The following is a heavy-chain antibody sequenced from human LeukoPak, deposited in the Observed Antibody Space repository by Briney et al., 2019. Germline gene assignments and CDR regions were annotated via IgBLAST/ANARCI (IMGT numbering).Heavy chain of an antibody. J-gene: IGHJ4*02. CDR1: GFPFSSFA. D-gene: IGHD3-9*01. CDR2: VRDSGAVT. CDR3: ATSTLTSDY. Sequence: GGSLRLSCAASGFPFSSFATTWVRQAPGKGLEWISSVRDSGAVTYYADSVKGRFTISRDNSRKIVYLQMNSLRAEDTAIYYCATSTLTSDYWGQGTLVTVSS. V-gene: IGHV3-23*01.